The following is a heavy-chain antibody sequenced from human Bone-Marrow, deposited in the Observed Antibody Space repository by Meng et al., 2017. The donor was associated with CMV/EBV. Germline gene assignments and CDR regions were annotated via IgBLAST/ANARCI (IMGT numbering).Heavy chain of an antibody. J-gene: IGHJ6*02. CDR1: GFTFSSYS. D-gene: IGHD3-3*01. Sequence: GESLKISCAASGFTFSSYSMNWVRQAPGKGLEWVSSISSSSSYIYYADSVKGRFTISRDNAKNSLYLQMNSLRAEDTAVYYCARRREMSADYYYYGMDVWGQGTTVTVSS. CDR2: ISSSSSYI. CDR3: ARRREMSADYYYYGMDV. V-gene: IGHV3-21*01.